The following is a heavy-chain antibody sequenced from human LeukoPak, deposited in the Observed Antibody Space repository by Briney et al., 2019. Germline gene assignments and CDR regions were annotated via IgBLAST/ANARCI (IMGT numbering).Heavy chain of an antibody. J-gene: IGHJ3*01. CDR1: GFTFRSYA. V-gene: IGHV3-23*01. CDR3: AKDQGSGAYDV. Sequence: GGSLRLSCAASGFTFRSYAMSWVRQSPGKGLEWVSALSGSGGSTYYADSVRGRFTISRDNSKNTLYLRMNSLRAEDTAIYYCAKDQGSGAYDVWGPGTMVTVSS. CDR2: LSGSGGST.